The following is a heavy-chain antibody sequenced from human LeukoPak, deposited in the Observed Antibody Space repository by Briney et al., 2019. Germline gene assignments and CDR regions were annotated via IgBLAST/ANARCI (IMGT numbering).Heavy chain of an antibody. V-gene: IGHV3-30*18. Sequence: PGRSLRLSCAASGFTFSSYGMHWVRQAPGKGLEWVAVISYDGSNKYYADSVKGRFTISRDNSKNTLYLQMNSLRAEDTAVYYCAKDRYYYYYMDVWGKGTTVTVSS. J-gene: IGHJ6*03. CDR3: AKDRYYYYYMDV. CDR1: GFTFSSYG. CDR2: ISYDGSNK.